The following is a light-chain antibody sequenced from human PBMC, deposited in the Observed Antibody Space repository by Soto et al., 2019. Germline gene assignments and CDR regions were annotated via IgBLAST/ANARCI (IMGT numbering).Light chain of an antibody. V-gene: IGKV3-15*01. J-gene: IGKJ5*01. CDR3: QLYNNWPFS. Sequence: GSTQTTGTLSVSPGARATLPCRAGQGVTTNFAWYQQKSGQSPRLLIYDVSIRATGVPARFSGTGSETDFTLTLSGLQSEEAAVYFCQLYNNWPFSFGEGARLEVK. CDR1: QGVTTN. CDR2: DVS.